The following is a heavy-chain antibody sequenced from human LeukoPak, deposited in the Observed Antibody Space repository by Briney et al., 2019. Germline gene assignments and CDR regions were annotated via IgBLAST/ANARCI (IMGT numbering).Heavy chain of an antibody. Sequence: SETLSLTCAVSGGSISSTNWWSWVRQPPGKGLEWIGEIYHSGNTNYNPSLKGRVTLSVDKSKNQLSLKVNSVTAADTAVYYCVANGWYSLEHWGQGTLVIVSS. J-gene: IGHJ1*01. CDR1: GGSISSTNW. CDR2: IYHSGNT. CDR3: VANGWYSLEH. D-gene: IGHD6-19*01. V-gene: IGHV4-4*02.